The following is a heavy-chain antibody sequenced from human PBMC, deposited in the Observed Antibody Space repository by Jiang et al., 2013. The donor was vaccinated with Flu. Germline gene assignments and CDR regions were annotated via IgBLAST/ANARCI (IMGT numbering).Heavy chain of an antibody. V-gene: IGHV4-34*01. J-gene: IGHJ4*02. CDR1: GGSFSGYY. Sequence: TCAVYGGSFSGYYWSWIRQPHGKGVEWIGEINHSGSTNYNPSLKSRVTISVDTSKNQFSLKLSSVTAADTAVYYCARLIRGYSYDLFDYWGQGTLVTVSS. CDR2: INHSGST. D-gene: IGHD5-18*01. CDR3: ARLIRGYSYDLFDY.